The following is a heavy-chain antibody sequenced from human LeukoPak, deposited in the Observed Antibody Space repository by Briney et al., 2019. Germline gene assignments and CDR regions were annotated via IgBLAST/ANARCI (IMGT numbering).Heavy chain of an antibody. V-gene: IGHV3-49*03. CDR1: GFTFGDYA. D-gene: IGHD5-18*01. Sequence: GGSLRLSCTASGFTFGDYAMSWFRQAPGKGLEWVGFIRSKVYGGTTEYAASVKGRFTISGDDSKSIAYLQMNSLRAEDTAVYYCARDYLEELWLQGLVDYYYGMDVWGQGTTVTVSS. J-gene: IGHJ6*02. CDR3: ARDYLEELWLQGLVDYYYGMDV. CDR2: IRSKVYGGTT.